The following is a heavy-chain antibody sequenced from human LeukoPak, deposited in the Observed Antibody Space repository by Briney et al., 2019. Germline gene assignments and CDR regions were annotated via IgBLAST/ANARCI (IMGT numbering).Heavy chain of an antibody. J-gene: IGHJ3*02. Sequence: SETLSLTCTLSADSISRSYSSCIRAPPQAGRGWGGYIYYSGSTNYNPSLKSRVTIAVDTSKNQFSLKLGSVTAADTAVYYCARHSAHSSTNDAFDIWGQGTMVTVSS. CDR3: ARHSAHSSTNDAFDI. D-gene: IGHD6-13*01. V-gene: IGHV4-59*01. CDR1: ADSISRSY. CDR2: IYYSGST.